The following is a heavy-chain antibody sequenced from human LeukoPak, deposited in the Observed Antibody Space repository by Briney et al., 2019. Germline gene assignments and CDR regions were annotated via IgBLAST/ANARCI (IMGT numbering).Heavy chain of an antibody. D-gene: IGHD3-16*02. CDR1: GFTFSDYY. V-gene: IGHV3-11*01. Sequence: GGSLRLSCAASGFTFSDYYMNWIRQAPGKGLEWVSYISRSGTTTYYADSVKGRFTISRDNAKNSLYLQMNSLRAEDTAVYYCARDYLSGGFGESSSLWDYWGQGTLVTVSS. CDR2: ISRSGTTT. J-gene: IGHJ4*02. CDR3: ARDYLSGGFGESSSLWDY.